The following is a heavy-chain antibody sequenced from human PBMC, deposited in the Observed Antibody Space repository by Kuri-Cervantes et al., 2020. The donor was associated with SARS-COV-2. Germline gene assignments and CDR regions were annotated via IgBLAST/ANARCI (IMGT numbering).Heavy chain of an antibody. D-gene: IGHD1-1*01. CDR1: VGSISSYY. V-gene: IGHV4-59*01. CDR3: ARENWNYFDY. CDR2: ISYSGST. J-gene: IGHJ4*02. Sequence: SGTVSVGSISSYYWSRTRQPPGKGLEWIGYISYSGSTNYNPSLKSRVTISVDTSKNQFSLKLSSVTAADTAVYCCARENWNYFDYWGQGTLVTVSS.